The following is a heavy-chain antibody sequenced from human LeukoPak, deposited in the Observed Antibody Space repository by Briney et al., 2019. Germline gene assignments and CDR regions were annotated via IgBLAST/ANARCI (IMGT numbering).Heavy chain of an antibody. Sequence: SETLSLTCTVSGYSISSGYYWGWIRQPPGKGLEWIGSIYHSGSTYYNPSLKSRVAISVDTSKNQFSLKLSSVTAADTAVYYCASLGGIVVVPAAHGDYWGQGTLVTVSS. D-gene: IGHD2-2*01. CDR1: GYSISSGYY. CDR3: ASLGGIVVVPAAHGDY. CDR2: IYHSGST. J-gene: IGHJ4*02. V-gene: IGHV4-38-2*02.